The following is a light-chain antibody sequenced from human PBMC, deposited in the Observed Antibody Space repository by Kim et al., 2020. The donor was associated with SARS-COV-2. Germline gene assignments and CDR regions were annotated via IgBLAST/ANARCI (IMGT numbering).Light chain of an antibody. J-gene: IGKJ4*01. CDR3: HQYGTSPLT. Sequence: PGARATLSCRASQRVDKNYLAWYQQNPGQAPRLLVYDASSRATGIPDRFSGSGSGTDFTLIIRRLEPEDFAVYFCHQYGTSPLTFGGGTKVDIK. CDR1: QRVDKNY. V-gene: IGKV3-20*01. CDR2: DAS.